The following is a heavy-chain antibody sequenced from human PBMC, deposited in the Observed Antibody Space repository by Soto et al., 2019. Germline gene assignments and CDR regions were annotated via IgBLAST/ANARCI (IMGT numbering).Heavy chain of an antibody. CDR1: GGSFSGYY. V-gene: IGHV4-34*01. D-gene: IGHD6-19*01. Sequence: TSETLSLTCAVYGGSFSGYYWSWIRQPPGKGLEWIGEINHSGSTNYNPSLKSRVTISVDTSKNQFSLKLSSVTAADTAVYYCARVDRERLTDAFDIWGQGTMVTVSS. CDR3: ARVDRERLTDAFDI. CDR2: INHSGST. J-gene: IGHJ3*02.